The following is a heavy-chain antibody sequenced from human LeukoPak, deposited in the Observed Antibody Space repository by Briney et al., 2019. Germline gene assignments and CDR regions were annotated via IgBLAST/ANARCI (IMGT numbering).Heavy chain of an antibody. D-gene: IGHD5-24*01. J-gene: IGHJ4*02. CDR2: IKEDGSQA. V-gene: IGHV3-7*01. CDR3: ARQRF. Sequence: QSGGSLRLSCVVSAFTFSSYWMSWVRQAPGKGLEWVANIKEDGSQAYYVDSVKGRFTISRDNAKNSLYLQMNCLRDEDTAVYYCARQRFRGQGTLVTVSS. CDR1: AFTFSSYW.